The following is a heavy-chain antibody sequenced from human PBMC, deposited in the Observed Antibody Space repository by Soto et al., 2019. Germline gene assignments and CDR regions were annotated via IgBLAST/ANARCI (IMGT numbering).Heavy chain of an antibody. CDR2: INHSGST. CDR1: GGSFSNYF. D-gene: IGHD2-21*01. Sequence: PSETLSLTCAVYGGSFSNYFWTWIRQPPGKGLEWIGEINHSGSTNYNPSLKSRVTISLDTSKNQFSLKLSSVTAADTAVYYCASHLNCQDPPDYYGMDVWGQGTTVTVSS. J-gene: IGHJ6*02. CDR3: ASHLNCQDPPDYYGMDV. V-gene: IGHV4-34*01.